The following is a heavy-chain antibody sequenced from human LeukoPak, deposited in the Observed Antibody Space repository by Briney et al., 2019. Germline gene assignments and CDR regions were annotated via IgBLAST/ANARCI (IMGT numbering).Heavy chain of an antibody. Sequence: GSLRLSCAASGFTFSSYAMSWVRQAPGKGVEWVSAISGSGGSTYYADSVKGRLTISRDNSKDTLYLQMNSLRAEHTAVYYCARDGEGHGDYADYWGQGTLVTVSS. CDR1: GFTFSSYA. CDR3: ARDGEGHGDYADY. V-gene: IGHV3-23*01. J-gene: IGHJ4*02. D-gene: IGHD4-17*01. CDR2: ISGSGGST.